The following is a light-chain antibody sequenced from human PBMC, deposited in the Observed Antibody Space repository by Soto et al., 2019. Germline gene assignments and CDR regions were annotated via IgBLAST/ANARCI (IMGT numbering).Light chain of an antibody. V-gene: IGKV3-20*01. Sequence: EIVLTQSPGTLSLSPGERATLSCRASQSVSSRHLAWYQQKPGQAPRILIYGASSRAAGIPDRFSGTGSETEFTLTISRLEPEDFAVYYCQQYSISPPLAFGGGTKVEIK. CDR1: QSVSSRH. CDR2: GAS. CDR3: QQYSISPPLA. J-gene: IGKJ4*01.